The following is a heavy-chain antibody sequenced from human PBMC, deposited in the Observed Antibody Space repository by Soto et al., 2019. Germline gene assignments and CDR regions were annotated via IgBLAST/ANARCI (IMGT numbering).Heavy chain of an antibody. V-gene: IGHV3-7*01. CDR3: ARLGGYCWYHY. J-gene: IGHJ4*02. CDR1: GFTFSNYD. D-gene: IGHD6-13*01. Sequence: DVQLVESGGGLVQPGGSLRLSCVASGFTFSNYDMSWVRQTPGKGLEWVININRAGSEMDSVESVKGRFTISRDNAKNTLYLHMTTLRAEDTAVDYCARLGGYCWYHYWGQGTLVTVSS. CDR2: INRAGSEM.